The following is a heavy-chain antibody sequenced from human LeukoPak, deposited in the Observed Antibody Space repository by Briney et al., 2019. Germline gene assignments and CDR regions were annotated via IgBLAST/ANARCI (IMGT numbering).Heavy chain of an antibody. CDR2: INHSGST. CDR3: ARGRLESYSSNISSSSGGGFDY. J-gene: IGHJ4*02. V-gene: IGHV4-34*01. CDR1: GFTFSSYS. D-gene: IGHD6-6*01. Sequence: GSLRLSCAASGFTFSSYSMNWVRQPPGKGLEWVGEINHSGSTNYNPSLKSRVTISVDPSKIQFSLKLSSVTAADTAVYYCARGRLESYSSNISSSSGGGFDYWGRGTLVTVSS.